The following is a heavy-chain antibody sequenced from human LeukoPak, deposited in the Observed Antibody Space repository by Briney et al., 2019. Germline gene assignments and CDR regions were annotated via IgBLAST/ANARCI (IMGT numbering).Heavy chain of an antibody. CDR3: ARDSVRGRPLVAFDI. CDR2: IKYDASEQ. V-gene: IGHV3-7*01. CDR1: GFSFSNYW. D-gene: IGHD3-10*01. J-gene: IGHJ3*02. Sequence: GGSLRLSCAASGFSFSNYWMNWVRQAPGKGLEWVANIKYDASEQYYVDSVKGRFTISRDNAKNSLYLQMNILRAEDTAVYYCARDSVRGRPLVAFDIWGQGTMVTVSS.